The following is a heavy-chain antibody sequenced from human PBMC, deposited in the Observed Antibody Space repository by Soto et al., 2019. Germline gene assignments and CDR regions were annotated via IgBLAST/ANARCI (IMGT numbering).Heavy chain of an antibody. CDR2: INPSGGST. J-gene: IGHJ6*02. Sequence: ASVKVSCKASGYTFTSYYMHWVRQAPGQGLEWMGIINPSGGSTSYAQKFQGRVTMTRDTSTSTVYMELSSLRSEDTAVYYCARDSGTDDYYYYGMNVWGQGTTVTVSS. D-gene: IGHD1-1*01. V-gene: IGHV1-46*01. CDR3: ARDSGTDDYYYYGMNV. CDR1: GYTFTSYY.